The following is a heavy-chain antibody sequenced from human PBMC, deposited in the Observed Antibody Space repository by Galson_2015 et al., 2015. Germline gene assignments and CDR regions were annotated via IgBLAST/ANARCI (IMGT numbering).Heavy chain of an antibody. CDR2: IKQDGSEK. CDR3: ARDNVYMIVVGDYYFDS. CDR1: GFTFSSYW. D-gene: IGHD3-22*01. Sequence: SLRLSCAASGFTFSSYWMSWVRQAPGKGLEWVANIKQDGSEKYYVYSVKGRFTISRDNTTNSLYLPMNSLRAENTAGYYCARDNVYMIVVGDYYFDSWGQGTLVTVSS. V-gene: IGHV3-7*01. J-gene: IGHJ4*02.